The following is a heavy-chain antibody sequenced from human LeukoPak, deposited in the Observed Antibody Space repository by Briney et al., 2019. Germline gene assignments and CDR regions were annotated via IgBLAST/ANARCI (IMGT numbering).Heavy chain of an antibody. CDR3: AREGPTYYYDSSGYWDY. CDR1: GFTFSSYS. CDR2: ISSSSSYI. Sequence: GGSLRLSCAASGFTFSSYSMNWVRQAPGKGLEWVSSISSSSSYIYYADSVKGRFTISRDNAKNSLYLQMNSLRAEDTAVYYCAREGPTYYYDSSGYWDYWGQGTLVTVSP. D-gene: IGHD3-22*01. J-gene: IGHJ4*02. V-gene: IGHV3-21*01.